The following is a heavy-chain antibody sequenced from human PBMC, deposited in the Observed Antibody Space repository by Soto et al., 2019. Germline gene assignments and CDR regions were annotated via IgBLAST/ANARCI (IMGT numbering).Heavy chain of an antibody. D-gene: IGHD6-19*01. V-gene: IGHV1-2*04. CDR2: INPNSGGT. J-gene: IGHJ6*02. CDR3: ARVGSSGWYGGGMDV. Sequence: QVQLVQSGAEVKKPGASVKVSCKASGYTFTGYYMHWVRQAPGQGLEWMGWINPNSGGTNYAQKFQGWVTMTRDTSISTAYMGLSRLRSDDTVVYYCARVGSSGWYGGGMDVWGQGTTVTVSS. CDR1: GYTFTGYY.